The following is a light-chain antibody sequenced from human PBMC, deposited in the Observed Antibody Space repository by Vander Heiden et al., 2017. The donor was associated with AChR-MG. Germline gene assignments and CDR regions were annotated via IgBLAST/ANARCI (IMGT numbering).Light chain of an antibody. J-gene: IGLJ3*02. CDR2: EVS. CDR3: CSYAGGSTWV. Sequence: QSALTQAASVSGSPGQSITIPCPGTGTDVGKYNFVSWYQHHPGTAPKLIISEVSERPSGISDRFSGSKSGNTASLTISGLQAEDEADYYCCSYAGGSTWVFGGGTKLTVL. V-gene: IGLV2-23*02. CDR1: GTDVGKYNF.